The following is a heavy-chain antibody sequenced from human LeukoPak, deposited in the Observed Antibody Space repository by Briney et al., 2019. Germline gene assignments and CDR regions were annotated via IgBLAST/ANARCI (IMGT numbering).Heavy chain of an antibody. CDR1: GYTFTKFA. J-gene: IGHJ4*02. CDR3: STEDKYCSNPNCGVY. V-gene: IGHV1-2*06. D-gene: IGHD2-2*01. Sequence: ASVKVSCKGSGYTFTKFAISWVRQAPGKGLEWMGLIIPNSGGTTYQQKFQGRVTMTRDTSISTFYMELSSLRSDDTAVYYCSTEDKYCSNPNCGVYWGQGTQVTVSS. CDR2: IIPNSGGT.